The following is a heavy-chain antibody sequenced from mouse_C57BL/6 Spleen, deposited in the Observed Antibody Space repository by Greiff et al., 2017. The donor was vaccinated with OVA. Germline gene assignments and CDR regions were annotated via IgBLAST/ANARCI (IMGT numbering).Heavy chain of an antibody. J-gene: IGHJ1*03. V-gene: IGHV1-69*01. CDR2: IDPSDSYT. D-gene: IGHD1-1*01. CDR1: GYTFTSYW. CDR3: ARDYYGSSYGYFDV. Sequence: VQLQQPGAELVMPGASVKLSCKASGYTFTSYWMHWVKQRPGQGLEWIGEIDPSDSYTNYNQKFKGKSTLTVDKSASTAYMQLSSLTSAASEVYDCARDYYGSSYGYFDVWGTGTTVTVSS.